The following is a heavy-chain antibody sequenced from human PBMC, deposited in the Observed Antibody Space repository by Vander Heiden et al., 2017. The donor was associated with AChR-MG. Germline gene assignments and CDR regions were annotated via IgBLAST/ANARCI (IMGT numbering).Heavy chain of an antibody. D-gene: IGHD6-13*01. CDR1: GFSLSTSGVG. CDR3: ALASIAAAGMGPWGGTLYNWFDP. Sequence: QITLKESGPTLVKPTQTLTLTCTFSGFSLSTSGVGVGWIRQPPGKALEWLALIYWDDDKRYSPSLKSRLTITKDTSKNQVVLTMTNMDPVDTATYYCALASIAAAGMGPWGGTLYNWFDPWGQGTLVTVSS. CDR2: IYWDDDK. V-gene: IGHV2-5*02. J-gene: IGHJ5*02.